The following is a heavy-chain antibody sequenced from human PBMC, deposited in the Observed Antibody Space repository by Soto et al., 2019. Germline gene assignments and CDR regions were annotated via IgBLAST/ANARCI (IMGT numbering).Heavy chain of an antibody. V-gene: IGHV1-2*02. CDR3: ARQISGDSDAFDM. Sequence: ASVKVSCKASGYTFTGYYMHWVRQAPGRGLERMGWINPNSGGTNYAQKFQGRVTMTRDTSISTAYMELSSLRSDDTAMYYCARQISGDSDAFDMWGQGTMVTVSS. J-gene: IGHJ3*02. D-gene: IGHD2-21*02. CDR1: GYTFTGYY. CDR2: INPNSGGT.